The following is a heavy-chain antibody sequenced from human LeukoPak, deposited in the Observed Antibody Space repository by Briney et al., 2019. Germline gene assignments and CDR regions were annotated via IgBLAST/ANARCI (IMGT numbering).Heavy chain of an antibody. CDR2: INTYNGNT. D-gene: IGHD1-1*01. Sequence: ASVKVSCKASGYTFTSYGITWVRQAPGQGLEWMGWINTYNGNTNYVQKLQGRVTMTTDTSTSTAYMELRSLRSDDTAVYYCARDPRVTTTDMAHTLDYWGQGTLVTVSS. J-gene: IGHJ4*02. CDR1: GYTFTSYG. CDR3: ARDPRVTTTDMAHTLDY. V-gene: IGHV1-18*01.